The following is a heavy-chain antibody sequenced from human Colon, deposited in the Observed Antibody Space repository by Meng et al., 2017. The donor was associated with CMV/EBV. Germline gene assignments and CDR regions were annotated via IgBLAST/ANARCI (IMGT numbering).Heavy chain of an antibody. J-gene: IGHJ5*02. CDR1: GFIFDNYA. CDR3: VKDVSSGRFSPGFDP. CDR2: VSWNSDYI. Sequence: GGSLRLSCATSGFIFDNYAMHWVRQVPGKGLEWVSGVSWNSDYIGYADSVKGRFTISRDNAKNSLYLQMNSLRVEDTALYYGVKDVSSGRFSPGFDPRGQGTLVTVSS. V-gene: IGHV3-9*01. D-gene: IGHD3-10*01.